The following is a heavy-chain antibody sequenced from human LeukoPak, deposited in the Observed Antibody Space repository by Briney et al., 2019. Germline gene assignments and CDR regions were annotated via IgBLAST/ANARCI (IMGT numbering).Heavy chain of an antibody. CDR2: ISNYSGYT. CDR3: ARDLGAAGWTSSGWFRTPDY. J-gene: IGHJ4*02. D-gene: IGHD6-19*01. Sequence: ASVKVSCKASGYPFANYGISWVRQVPGQGLEWMGWISNYSGYTKYADKFQGRVTMTTDTSTTTAHMELRSLRSGDTAVYYCARDLGAAGWTSSGWFRTPDYWGQGTLVTVSS. V-gene: IGHV1-18*01. CDR1: GYPFANYG.